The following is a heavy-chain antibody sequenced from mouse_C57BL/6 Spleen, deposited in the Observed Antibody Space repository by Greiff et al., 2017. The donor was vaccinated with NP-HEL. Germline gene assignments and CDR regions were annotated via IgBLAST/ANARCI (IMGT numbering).Heavy chain of an antibody. CDR3: ARRGPRSYYFDY. CDR2: IYPGDGDT. CDR1: GYAFSSYW. V-gene: IGHV1-80*01. Sequence: HVQLQQSGAELVKPGASVKISCKASGYAFSSYWMNWVKQRPGKGLEWIGQIYPGDGDTNYNGKFKGKATLTADKSSSTAYMQLSSLTSEDSAVYFCARRGPRSYYFDYWGQGTTLTVSS. J-gene: IGHJ2*01.